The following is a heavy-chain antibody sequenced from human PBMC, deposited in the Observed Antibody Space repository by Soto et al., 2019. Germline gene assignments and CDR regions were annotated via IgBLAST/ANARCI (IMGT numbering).Heavy chain of an antibody. V-gene: IGHV3-23*01. Sequence: PGGSLRLSCATSGFIFTTYAMNWVRQAPGKGLEWVSAISSSGESTFYAESVRGRFTISRDNSLNTLYLHMRSLRPEDTAVYYCAHPRGYGVLHAVDIWGQGTMVTVS. CDR3: AHPRGYGVLHAVDI. CDR1: GFIFTTYA. D-gene: IGHD4-17*01. J-gene: IGHJ3*02. CDR2: ISSSGEST.